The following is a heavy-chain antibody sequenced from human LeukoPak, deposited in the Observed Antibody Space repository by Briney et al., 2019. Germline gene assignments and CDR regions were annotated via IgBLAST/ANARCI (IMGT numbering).Heavy chain of an antibody. Sequence: SETLSLTCTFSGGSISSYYWSWIRQPAGKGLEWSGRIYNSGSINYNPSLKSRVTMSVDTSKNQFSLKLSSVAVEDTAVYSCARDRGDAFDIWGQGTMVTVSS. J-gene: IGHJ3*02. V-gene: IGHV4-4*07. CDR3: ARDRGDAFDI. CDR1: GGSISSYY. CDR2: IYNSGSI.